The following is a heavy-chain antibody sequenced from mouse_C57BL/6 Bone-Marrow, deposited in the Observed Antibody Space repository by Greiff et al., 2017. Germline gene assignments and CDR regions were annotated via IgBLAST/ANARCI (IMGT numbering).Heavy chain of an antibody. CDR2: IDPSDSYT. D-gene: IGHD2-5*01. V-gene: IGHV1-69*01. CDR1: GYTFTSYW. Sequence: QVQLQQPGPELVLPGASVKLSCKASGYTFTSYWMHWVKQRPGQGLEWIGEIDPSDSYTNYNQKFKGKSTLTVDKSSSTAYMQLSSLTSEDSAVYYCAREGDSNYYAMDYWGQGTSVTVSA. CDR3: AREGDSNYYAMDY. J-gene: IGHJ4*01.